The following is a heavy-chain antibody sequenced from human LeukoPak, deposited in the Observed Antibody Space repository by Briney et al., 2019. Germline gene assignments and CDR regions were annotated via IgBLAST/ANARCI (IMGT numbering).Heavy chain of an antibody. CDR1: GFTFCSYG. CDR2: INTDGSST. J-gene: IGHJ4*02. Sequence: GGSLRLSCAASGFTFCSYGMHWVRQAPGKGLVWVSRINTDGSSTSYADSVKGRFTISRDNAKNTLYLQMNSLRAEDTAVYYCARESSAYGDIAAAGAYFDYWGQGTLVTVSS. CDR3: ARESSAYGDIAAAGAYFDY. V-gene: IGHV3-74*01. D-gene: IGHD6-13*01.